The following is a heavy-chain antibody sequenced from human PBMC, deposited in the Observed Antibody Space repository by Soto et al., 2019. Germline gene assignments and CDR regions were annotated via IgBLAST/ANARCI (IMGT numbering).Heavy chain of an antibody. Sequence: QVQLVESGGGVVQPGRSLRLSCAASGFTFSSYGMHWVRQAPGKGLEWVAVISYDGSNKYYADSVKGRFTISRDNSKNTLYLQMNSLRAEDTAVYYCAKDTEATGGGPPPEGYFDYWGQGTLVTVSS. CDR3: AKDTEATGGGPPPEGYFDY. CDR1: GFTFSSYG. J-gene: IGHJ4*02. CDR2: ISYDGSNK. D-gene: IGHD3-16*01. V-gene: IGHV3-30*18.